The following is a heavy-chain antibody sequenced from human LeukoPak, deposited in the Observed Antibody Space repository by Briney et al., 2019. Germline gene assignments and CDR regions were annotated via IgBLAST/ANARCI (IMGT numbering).Heavy chain of an antibody. Sequence: PSETLSLTCTVSGGSISSYYWSWILQPPGKGLEWIVYIYYSGSTNYNPSLKSRVTISVDTSKNQFSLKLSSVTAADTAVYYCASLGYGSGSYYTAWDYYYMDVWGKGTTVTVSS. CDR2: IYYSGST. J-gene: IGHJ6*03. D-gene: IGHD3-10*01. V-gene: IGHV4-59*01. CDR1: GGSISSYY. CDR3: ASLGYGSGSYYTAWDYYYMDV.